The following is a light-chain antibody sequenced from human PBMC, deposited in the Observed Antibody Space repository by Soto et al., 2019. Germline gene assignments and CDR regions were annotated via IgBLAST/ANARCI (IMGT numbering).Light chain of an antibody. CDR1: QSIGSG. J-gene: IGKJ1*01. CDR3: LQDINYPWT. Sequence: DTQMTQSPSTLSASLGDRVTITCRAGQSIGSGLSWYQHKPGKAPKLLIYKTSILENGVPSRFSGSGSGTDFTLAISSLQPEDSATYYCLQDINYPWTFGQGTKVDIK. V-gene: IGKV1-5*03. CDR2: KTS.